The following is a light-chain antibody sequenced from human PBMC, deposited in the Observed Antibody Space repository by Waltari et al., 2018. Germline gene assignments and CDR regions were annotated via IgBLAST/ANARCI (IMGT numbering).Light chain of an antibody. V-gene: IGLV4-69*01. J-gene: IGLJ3*02. CDR2: VNSDGSH. Sequence: QLVLTQSPSASASLRASVKLTCTLISGHSSNIVAWLQQQPEKGPRFLMKVNSDGSHSKGDEIPDRFSGSSSGAERYLTISSVQSEDEADYYCQTGGHGTWVFGGGTKLTVL. CDR3: QTGGHGTWV. CDR1: SGHSSNI.